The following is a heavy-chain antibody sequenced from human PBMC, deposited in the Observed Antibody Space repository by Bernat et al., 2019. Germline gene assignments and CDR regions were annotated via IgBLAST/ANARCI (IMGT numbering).Heavy chain of an antibody. CDR1: GFTFSSYA. CDR2: ISSSSSYI. D-gene: IGHD3-9*01. Sequence: EVQLLESGGGLVQPGGSLRLSCAASGFTFSSYAMSWVRQAPGKGLEWVSSISSSSSYIYYADSVKGRFTISRDNAKNSLYLQMNSLRAEDTAVYYCARADDILTGYYYFDYWGQGTLVTVSS. CDR3: ARADDILTGYYYFDY. V-gene: IGHV3-21*01. J-gene: IGHJ4*02.